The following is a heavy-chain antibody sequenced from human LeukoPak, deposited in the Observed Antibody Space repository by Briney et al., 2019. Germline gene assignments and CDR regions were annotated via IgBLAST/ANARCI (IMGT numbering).Heavy chain of an antibody. Sequence: SETLSLTCTVSGDSISSYYWSWIRQPPGKGLEWIGYIYYRGSTNYNPSLKSRVTISVDTSKNQFSLKLSSVTAADTAVYYCARIRLVATIRKTYYMDVWGKGTTVTISS. CDR1: GDSISSYY. V-gene: IGHV4-59*01. D-gene: IGHD5-12*01. CDR3: ARIRLVATIRKTYYMDV. CDR2: IYYRGST. J-gene: IGHJ6*03.